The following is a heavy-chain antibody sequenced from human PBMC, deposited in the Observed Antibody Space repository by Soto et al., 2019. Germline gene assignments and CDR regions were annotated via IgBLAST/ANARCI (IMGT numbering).Heavy chain of an antibody. Sequence: QVQLVQSGAEVKKPGASVKVSCKASGYTFNSYYMHWVRQAPGQGLEWMGIINPSGGSTSYAQKFQGRFTMPRDTSTSTVYMELSSLRAEDTAVYYCANTPTYGSGSYGNFDYWGQGTLVTVSS. V-gene: IGHV1-46*02. D-gene: IGHD3-10*01. CDR2: INPSGGST. CDR1: GYTFNSYY. CDR3: ANTPTYGSGSYGNFDY. J-gene: IGHJ4*02.